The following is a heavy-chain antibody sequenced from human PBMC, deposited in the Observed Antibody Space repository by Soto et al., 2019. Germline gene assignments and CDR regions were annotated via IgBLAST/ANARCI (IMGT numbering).Heavy chain of an antibody. D-gene: IGHD6-19*01. V-gene: IGHV3-72*01. CDR3: CIGYDGH. CDR2: SRNKTDSYTT. J-gene: IGHJ4*02. CDR1: GITFSDHY. Sequence: EVQLVESGGGLVQPGGSLRLSCAASGITFSDHYMDWVRQAPGKGLEWVGRSRNKTDSYTTEYAASVKGRFTISRDDSKNSLYLQMNNLRTEDTAGYYCCIGYDGHLGQGTLVTGSS.